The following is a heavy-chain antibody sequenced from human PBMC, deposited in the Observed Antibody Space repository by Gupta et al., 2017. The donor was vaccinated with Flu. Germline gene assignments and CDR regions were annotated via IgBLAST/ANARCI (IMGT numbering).Heavy chain of an antibody. CDR1: TDYD. D-gene: IGHD2-21*01. V-gene: IGHV1-2*02. CDR2: INPNSGAT. CDR3: ARDHCGDSRCYSDY. J-gene: IGHJ4*02. Sequence: TDYDMHWVRQAPGQGLEWMGWINPNSGATNYAPKFQDRVTLTRDTSISTAYMELSRLRSDDTAVYYCARDHCGDSRCYSDYWGQGTLVTVSS.